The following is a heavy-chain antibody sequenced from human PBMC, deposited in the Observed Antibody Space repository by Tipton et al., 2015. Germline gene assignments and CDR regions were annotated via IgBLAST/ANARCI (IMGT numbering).Heavy chain of an antibody. CDR2: IYYTGTT. D-gene: IGHD3-10*01. V-gene: IGHV4-59*04. CDR3: ARTYSYDSGTDYEGDWFDP. J-gene: IGHJ5*02. CDR1: DGSISAYY. Sequence: TLSLTCTVSDGSISAYYWSWIRQPPGKGLEWIGAIYYTGTTHFNPSLKSRLTISLDTSKNHFSLRLNSVTAADTSVYYCARTYSYDSGTDYEGDWFDPWGQGTLVTVSS.